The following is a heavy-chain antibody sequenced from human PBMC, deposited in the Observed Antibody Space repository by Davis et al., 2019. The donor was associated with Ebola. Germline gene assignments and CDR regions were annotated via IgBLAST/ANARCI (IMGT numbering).Heavy chain of an antibody. J-gene: IGHJ4*01. CDR2: VYYGGGT. V-gene: IGHV4-59*01. Sequence: SETLSLTCTVSGYSINTYHWTWIRQPPGKGLEWIGYVYYGGGTNYNPSLKSRVTISLDTPKNQFSLKLTSVTAADTAVYYCAGGYSDGRGYSPPAHVAYWGHGSLVTVSS. D-gene: IGHD3-22*01. CDR3: AGGYSDGRGYSPPAHVAY. CDR1: GYSINTYH.